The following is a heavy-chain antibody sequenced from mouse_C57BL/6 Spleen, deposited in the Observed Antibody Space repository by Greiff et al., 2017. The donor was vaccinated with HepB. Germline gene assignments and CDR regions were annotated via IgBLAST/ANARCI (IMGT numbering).Heavy chain of an antibody. CDR3: ARQSYDYLDV. J-gene: IGHJ1*03. Sequence: EVMLVESGGDLVKPGGSLKLSCAASGFTFSSYGMSWVRQTPDKRLEWVATISSGGSYTYYPDSVKGRFTISRDNAKNTLYLQMSSLKSEDTAMYYCARQSYDYLDVWGTGTTVTVSS. D-gene: IGHD2-3*01. V-gene: IGHV5-6*01. CDR2: ISSGGSYT. CDR1: GFTFSSYG.